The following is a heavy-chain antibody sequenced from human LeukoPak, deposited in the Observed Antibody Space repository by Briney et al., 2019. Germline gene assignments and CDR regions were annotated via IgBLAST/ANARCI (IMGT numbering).Heavy chain of an antibody. Sequence: SETLSLTCAVYGGSSSGYYWSWIRQPPGKGLEWIGEINHSGSTNYNPSLKSRVTISVDTSKNQFSLKLSSVTAADTAVYYCARLPSCSGGSCYGWTVDYWGQGTLVTVSS. D-gene: IGHD2-15*01. V-gene: IGHV4-34*01. CDR1: GGSSSGYY. J-gene: IGHJ4*02. CDR3: ARLPSCSGGSCYGWTVDY. CDR2: INHSGST.